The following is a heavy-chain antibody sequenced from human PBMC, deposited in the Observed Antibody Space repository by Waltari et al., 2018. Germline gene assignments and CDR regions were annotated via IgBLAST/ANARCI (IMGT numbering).Heavy chain of an antibody. D-gene: IGHD2-15*01. CDR1: GFTFSSYG. J-gene: IGHJ6*03. CDR2: IRYDGSNK. Sequence: VQPGGSLRLSCAASGFTFSSYGMHWVRQAPGKGLEWVAFIRYDGSNKYYADSVKGRFTISRDNSKNTLYLQMNSLRAEDTAVYYCAKRANLAAGLYYYYYYMDVWGKGTTVTVSS. CDR3: AKRANLAAGLYYYYYYMDV. V-gene: IGHV3-30*02.